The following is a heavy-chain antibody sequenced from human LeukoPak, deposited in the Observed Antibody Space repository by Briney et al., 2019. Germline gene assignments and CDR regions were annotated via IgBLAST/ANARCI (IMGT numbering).Heavy chain of an antibody. CDR3: AKDQNGYNEPADY. Sequence: GGSLRLSCAASGFTISTYAMNWGRQAPGKGLEWVSAISPIGSRTYYADSVKGRFTISRDNSKNTLYLQMNSLRAEDTAVYYCAKDQNGYNEPADYWGQGTLVTVSS. J-gene: IGHJ4*02. CDR1: GFTISTYA. D-gene: IGHD5-24*01. V-gene: IGHV3-23*01. CDR2: ISPIGSRT.